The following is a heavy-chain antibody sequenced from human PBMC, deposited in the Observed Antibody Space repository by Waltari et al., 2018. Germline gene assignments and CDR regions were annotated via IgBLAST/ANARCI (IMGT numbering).Heavy chain of an antibody. Sequence: QVQLVQSGAEVKKPGASVKVSCKASGYNFNSLNINWVGQATGQGLEWMGWMNPTNGLTGYARRFQGRVTMTRDISITTAYMELSSLRSDDTAIYYCVRGKNHDRDGAFDVWGQGTVVTVSP. CDR2: MNPTNGLT. V-gene: IGHV1-8*01. J-gene: IGHJ3*01. CDR1: GYNFNSLN. CDR3: VRGKNHDRDGAFDV.